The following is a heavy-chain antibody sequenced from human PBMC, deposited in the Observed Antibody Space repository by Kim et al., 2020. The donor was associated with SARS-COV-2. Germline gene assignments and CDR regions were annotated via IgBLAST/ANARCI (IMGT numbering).Heavy chain of an antibody. V-gene: IGHV3-48*03. Sequence: GGSLRLSCTASGFTFSSYEMNWVRQAPGKGLEWVSYISSSGSTIYYADSVKGRFTISRDNAKNSLYLQMNSLRAEDTAVYYCARLRASQYYFDYWGQGTLVTVSS. J-gene: IGHJ4*02. CDR2: ISSSGSTI. CDR1: GFTFSSYE. CDR3: ARLRASQYYFDY.